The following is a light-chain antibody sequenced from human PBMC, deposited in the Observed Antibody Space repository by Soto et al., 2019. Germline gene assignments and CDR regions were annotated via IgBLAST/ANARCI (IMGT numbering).Light chain of an antibody. Sequence: QSVLTQPASVSGSTGQSITISCTGTRSDIGGYNYVSWYPQHPGKAPKLMIYEVSNRPSGVSNRFSGSKSGNTACLTISGLQAEDEADYYCSSYTSNSTLVFGTGTKVTVL. CDR2: EVS. CDR1: RSDIGGYNY. CDR3: SSYTSNSTLV. V-gene: IGLV2-14*01. J-gene: IGLJ1*01.